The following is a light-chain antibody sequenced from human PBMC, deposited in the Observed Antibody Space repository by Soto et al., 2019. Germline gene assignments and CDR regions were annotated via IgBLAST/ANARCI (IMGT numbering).Light chain of an antibody. Sequence: QSVLTQPPSASGTPGQRVTISCSGSSSNIGSYTIIWYQQHPGKAPKLMIHEVSKRPSGVPDRFSASKSGNTASLTVSGLQAEDEADYYCSSHGGSNNFYVFGTGTKVTVL. CDR3: SSHGGSNNFYV. J-gene: IGLJ1*01. V-gene: IGLV2-8*01. CDR1: SSNIGSYT. CDR2: EVS.